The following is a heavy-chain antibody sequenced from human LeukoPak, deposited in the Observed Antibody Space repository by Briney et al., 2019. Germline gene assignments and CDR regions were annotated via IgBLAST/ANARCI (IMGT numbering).Heavy chain of an antibody. Sequence: PSETLSLTCTVSGGSISSSSYYWGWIRQPPGRGLEWIGSIYYSGSTYYNPSLKSRVTISVDTSKNQFSLKLSSVTAADTAVYYCARSEGLPKYYFDYWGQGTLVTVSS. V-gene: IGHV4-39*07. J-gene: IGHJ4*02. D-gene: IGHD4-11*01. CDR2: IYYSGST. CDR3: ARSEGLPKYYFDY. CDR1: GGSISSSSYY.